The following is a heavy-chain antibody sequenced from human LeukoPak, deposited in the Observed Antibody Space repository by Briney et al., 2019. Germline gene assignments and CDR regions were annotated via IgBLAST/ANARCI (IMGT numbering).Heavy chain of an antibody. CDR3: ARGPEMTTVTTAVYFDY. Sequence: PSETLSLTCAVYGGSFSGYYWSWIRQPPGKGLEWIGEINHSGSTNYNPSLKSRVTISVDTSKNQFPLKLSSVTAADTAVYYCARGPEMTTVTTAVYFDYWGQGTLVTVSS. CDR2: INHSGST. J-gene: IGHJ4*02. V-gene: IGHV4-34*01. D-gene: IGHD4-17*01. CDR1: GGSFSGYY.